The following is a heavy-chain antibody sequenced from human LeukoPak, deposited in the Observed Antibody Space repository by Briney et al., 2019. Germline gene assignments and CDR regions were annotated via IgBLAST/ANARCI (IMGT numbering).Heavy chain of an antibody. CDR3: APLGGNPGTDY. D-gene: IGHD4-23*01. CDR2: IIPIFGTA. CDR1: GGTFSSYA. J-gene: IGHJ4*02. V-gene: IGHV1-69*13. Sequence: GASVKVSCKASGGTFSSYAISWVRQAPGQGLEWMGGIIPIFGTANYAQKFQGRVTITADESTSTAYMELSSLRSEDTAVYYCAPLGGNPGTDYWGQGTLVTVSS.